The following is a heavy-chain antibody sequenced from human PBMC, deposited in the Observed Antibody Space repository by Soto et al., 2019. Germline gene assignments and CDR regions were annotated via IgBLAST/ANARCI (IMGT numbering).Heavy chain of an antibody. D-gene: IGHD3-3*01. J-gene: IGHJ6*02. CDR2: IVVGSGNT. Sequence: ASVKVSCKASGFTFTSSAVQWVRQARGQRLEWIGWIVVGSGNTNYAQKFQERVTITRDMSTSTAYMELSSLRSEDTAVYYCGADSKGALEWLLSDGYYYYGMDVWGQGTTVTVSS. CDR3: GADSKGALEWLLSDGYYYYGMDV. CDR1: GFTFTSSA. V-gene: IGHV1-58*01.